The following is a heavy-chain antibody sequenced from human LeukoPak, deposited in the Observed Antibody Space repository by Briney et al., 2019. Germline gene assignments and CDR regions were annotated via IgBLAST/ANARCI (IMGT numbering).Heavy chain of an antibody. V-gene: IGHV4-30-4*01. CDR1: GGSISSGDYY. CDR3: ARTASGYDSRDAFDI. CDR2: IYYSGST. Sequence: SETLSLTCTVSGGSISSGDYYWSCIRQPPGKGLEWIGYIYYSGSTYYNPSLKSRVTISVDTSKNQFSLKLSSVTAADTAVYYCARTASGYDSRDAFDIWGQGTMVTVSS. D-gene: IGHD5-12*01. J-gene: IGHJ3*02.